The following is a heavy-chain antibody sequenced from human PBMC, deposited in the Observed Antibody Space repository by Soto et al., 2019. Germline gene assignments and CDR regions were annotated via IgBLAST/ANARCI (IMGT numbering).Heavy chain of an antibody. D-gene: IGHD1-7*01. CDR3: ARDLSGNTTPYFDL. Sequence: GGSLRLSCAASGFMFSSYEMNWVRQAPGKGLVWVSHISSSGTIIYNADSVKGRFTISRDNAKNTLYLQMSSLTVEDTAVYYCARDLSGNTTPYFDLWGQGTLVTVSS. J-gene: IGHJ4*02. CDR1: GFMFSSYE. V-gene: IGHV3-48*03. CDR2: ISSSGTII.